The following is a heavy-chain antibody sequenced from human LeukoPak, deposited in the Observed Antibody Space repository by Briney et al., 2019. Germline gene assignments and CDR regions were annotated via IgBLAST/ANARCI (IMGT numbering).Heavy chain of an antibody. CDR2: IYYSGST. CDR1: GGSININTYY. Sequence: SETLSLTCTVSGGSININTYYWGWIRQPPGKGLEWIGSIYYSGSTYYNPSLKSRVTISVDTSKNLFSLKLSSVTAADTAVYYCARERGRPIFGVVKHWFDPWGQGNLVTVSS. V-gene: IGHV4-39*02. J-gene: IGHJ5*02. D-gene: IGHD3-3*01. CDR3: ARERGRPIFGVVKHWFDP.